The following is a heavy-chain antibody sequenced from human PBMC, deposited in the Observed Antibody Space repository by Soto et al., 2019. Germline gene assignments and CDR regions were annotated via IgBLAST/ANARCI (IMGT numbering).Heavy chain of an antibody. CDR1: GGSISSYY. CDR3: AREDRDGYNSNWFDP. CDR2: IYYSGST. D-gene: IGHD5-12*01. J-gene: IGHJ5*02. Sequence: PSETLSLTCTVSGGSISSYYWSWIRQPPGKGLEWIGYIYYSGSTNYNPSLKSRVTISVDTSKNQFSLKLSSVTAADTAVYYCAREDRDGYNSNWFDPWGQGTLVTVSS. V-gene: IGHV4-59*01.